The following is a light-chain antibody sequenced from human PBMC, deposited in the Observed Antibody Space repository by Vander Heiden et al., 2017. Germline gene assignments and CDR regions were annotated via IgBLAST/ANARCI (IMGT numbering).Light chain of an antibody. CDR1: QSLLQSNGYKY. J-gene: IGKJ2*01. V-gene: IGKV2-28*01. Sequence: DIVMTQSPLSLPVTPGEPASISCRSSQSLLQSNGYKYLDWYLQKPGQSPQLLIYLGSNRASGVPDRFSGSGSGTDFTLKISRVEAEDVGVYYCRRALQTPYTFGQGTKLEIK. CDR2: LGS. CDR3: RRALQTPYT.